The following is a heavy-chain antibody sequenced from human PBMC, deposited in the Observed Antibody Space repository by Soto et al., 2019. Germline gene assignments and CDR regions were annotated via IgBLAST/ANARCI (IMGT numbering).Heavy chain of an antibody. D-gene: IGHD2-2*01. Sequence: SETLSLTCAVSGGSISSYYWSWIRQPAGKGLEWIGRIYTSGSTNYNPSLKSRVTMSLDTSKNQFSLKLTSVTAADTALYYCARGNCSSPNCYSFSGYYGMDVWGQGTTVTVSS. CDR2: IYTSGST. J-gene: IGHJ6*02. CDR3: ARGNCSSPNCYSFSGYYGMDV. CDR1: GGSISSYY. V-gene: IGHV4-4*07.